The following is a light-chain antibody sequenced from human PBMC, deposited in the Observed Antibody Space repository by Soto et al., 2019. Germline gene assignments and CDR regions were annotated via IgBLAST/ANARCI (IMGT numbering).Light chain of an antibody. Sequence: QSALTQPRSVSGSPGQSVTISCTGTSSDVGGYNYVSWYQQHPGKAPKLMIYDVSKRPSGVPDRFAGSKSGTSGTLAISGLQTGDEADYYCGTWDSSLRVGIFGGGTKLTVL. CDR1: SSDVGGYNY. V-gene: IGLV2-11*01. CDR2: DVS. J-gene: IGLJ2*01. CDR3: GTWDSSLRVGI.